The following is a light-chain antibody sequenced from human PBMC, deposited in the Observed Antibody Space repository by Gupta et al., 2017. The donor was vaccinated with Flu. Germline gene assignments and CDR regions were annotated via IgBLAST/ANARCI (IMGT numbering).Light chain of an antibody. CDR3: MQALHTPLT. Sequence: DTVMTQSPLSLPVTPGEPASISCRSSQSLLHSNGYNYLHWYLQKPGQSPLLLIYLGSNRASGVPDRISGSGSGTDFTLKISRVEAEDVGVYYCMQALHTPLTFGQGTRLEIK. CDR2: LGS. CDR1: QSLLHSNGYNY. J-gene: IGKJ5*01. V-gene: IGKV2-28*01.